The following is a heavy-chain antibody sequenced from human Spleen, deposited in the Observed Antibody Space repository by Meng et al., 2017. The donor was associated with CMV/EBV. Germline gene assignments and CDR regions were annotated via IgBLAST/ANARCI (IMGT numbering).Heavy chain of an antibody. Sequence: GESLKISCAASGFTFSDYYMSWIRQAPGKGLEWVSYISSSGSTIYYADSVKGRFTISRDNAKNSLYLQMNSLRAEDTALYYCAKGGLTLNYYYYGMDVWGQGTTVTVSS. J-gene: IGHJ6*02. V-gene: IGHV3-11*01. D-gene: IGHD3/OR15-3a*01. CDR3: AKGGLTLNYYYYGMDV. CDR1: GFTFSDYY. CDR2: ISSSGSTI.